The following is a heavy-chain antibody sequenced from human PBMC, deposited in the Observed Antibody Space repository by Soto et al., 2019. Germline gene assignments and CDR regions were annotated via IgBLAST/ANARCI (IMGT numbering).Heavy chain of an antibody. CDR3: ARDLGYCSSTSCYTGHFDY. D-gene: IGHD2-2*02. CDR2: IIPILGIA. J-gene: IGHJ4*02. CDR1: GGTFSSYT. Sequence: QVQLVQSGAEVKKPGSSVKVSCKASGGTFSSYTISWVRQAPGQGLEWMGRIIPILGIANYAQKFQGRVTITADKSTSTAYMELSSLRSEDTAVYYCARDLGYCSSTSCYTGHFDYWGQGTLVTVSS. V-gene: IGHV1-69*08.